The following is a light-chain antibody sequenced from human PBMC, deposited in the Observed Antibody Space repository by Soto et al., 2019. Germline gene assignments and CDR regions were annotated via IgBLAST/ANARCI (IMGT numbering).Light chain of an antibody. J-gene: IGLJ1*01. CDR3: SSYTSSSTWV. V-gene: IGLV2-14*01. CDR1: SSDVGGYNY. CDR2: DVS. Sequence: QSALTQPASVSGSPGQSITISCTGTSSDVGGYNYVSWYQQHPGKAPKLMIYDVSNGPSGVSNRFSGSKSGNTASLTISGLQAEDEADYYCSSYTSSSTWVFGTGTKLTVL.